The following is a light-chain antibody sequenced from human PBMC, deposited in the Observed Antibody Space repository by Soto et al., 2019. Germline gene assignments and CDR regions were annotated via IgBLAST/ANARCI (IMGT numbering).Light chain of an antibody. CDR1: TSNIGSNT. V-gene: IGLV1-44*01. CDR2: SNN. J-gene: IGLJ1*01. Sequence: QSALTQPPSASGTPGQRVTISCSGSTSNIGSNTVNWYQQLPGTAPKLLIYSNNQRPSGVPDRFSGSKSGTSASLAISGLQFEDEADYYCAAWDDSLSGYVFGTGTKVT. CDR3: AAWDDSLSGYV.